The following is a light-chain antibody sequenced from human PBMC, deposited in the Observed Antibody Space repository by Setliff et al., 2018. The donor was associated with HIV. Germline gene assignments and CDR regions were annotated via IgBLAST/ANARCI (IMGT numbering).Light chain of an antibody. V-gene: IGLV1-44*01. J-gene: IGLJ1*01. CDR1: SSNIGSNT. Sequence: QSVLTQPPSASGTPGQRITFSCSGSSSNIGSNTVNWYQQLPGTAPKLLIYSNNQRPSGVPDRFSGSKSGTSASLAISGLQSEDEADYYCATWDDSLNGYVFGSGTKVT. CDR2: SNN. CDR3: ATWDDSLNGYV.